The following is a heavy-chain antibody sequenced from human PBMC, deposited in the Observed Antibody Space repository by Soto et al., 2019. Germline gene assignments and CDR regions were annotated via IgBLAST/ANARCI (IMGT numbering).Heavy chain of an antibody. CDR1: GGSVSRDTHY. CDR3: ARFVRSCSGTTCYTRADV. J-gene: IGHJ6*02. Sequence: ETXCLTCTVSGGSVSRDTHYWSWIRQPPWKRLEWIGFICSSGSTNYNPSLKSRVTMSVDTSKNQFSLKLRSVIVADTAVYHCARFVRSCSGTTCYTRADVWGQGTTVTVSS. V-gene: IGHV4-61*01. CDR2: ICSSGST. D-gene: IGHD2-2*02.